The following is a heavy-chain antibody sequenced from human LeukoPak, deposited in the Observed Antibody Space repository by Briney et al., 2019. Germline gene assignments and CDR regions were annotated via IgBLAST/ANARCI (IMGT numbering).Heavy chain of an antibody. D-gene: IGHD6-19*01. CDR2: IIPILGIA. CDR3: ASLVAGTYYYYYGMDV. J-gene: IGHJ6*02. Sequence: SVKVSCKASGGTFSSYAIIWVRQAPGQGLEWMGRIIPILGIANYAQKFQGRVTITADKSTSTAYMELSSLRSEDTAVYYCASLVAGTYYYYYGMDVWGQGTTVTVSS. V-gene: IGHV1-69*04. CDR1: GGTFSSYA.